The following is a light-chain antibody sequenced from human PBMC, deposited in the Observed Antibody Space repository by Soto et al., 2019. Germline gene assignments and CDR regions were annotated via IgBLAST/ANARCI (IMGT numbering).Light chain of an antibody. CDR3: QQRTDWPLT. CDR2: HAS. CDR1: QGVSSSY. V-gene: IGKV3D-20*02. J-gene: IGKJ4*01. Sequence: EIVITQSPATLSVSPGERATLSCRASQGVSSSYLAWYQQKPGQAPRLLVYHASNRATGVPARFSGSESGTDFTLTISSLEPEDFAVYYCQQRTDWPLTFGGGTKVDIK.